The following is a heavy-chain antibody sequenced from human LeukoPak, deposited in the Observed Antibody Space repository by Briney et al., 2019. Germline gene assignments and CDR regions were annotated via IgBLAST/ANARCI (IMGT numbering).Heavy chain of an antibody. CDR1: GLTFSNHG. D-gene: IGHD6-19*01. J-gene: IGHJ5*02. CDR2: ISGSGGNT. CDR3: AKTSGWTDNYFDP. Sequence: GGSLRLSCAVSGLTFSNHGMIWVRQAPGKGLKWVSAISGSGGNTYYADSVKGRFTISRDNSKNTLYLQMNSLRAEDTAVYYCAKTSGWTDNYFDPWGQGTLVTVSS. V-gene: IGHV3-23*01.